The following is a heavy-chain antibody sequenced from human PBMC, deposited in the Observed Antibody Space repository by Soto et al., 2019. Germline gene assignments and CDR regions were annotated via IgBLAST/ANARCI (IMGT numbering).Heavy chain of an antibody. J-gene: IGHJ6*02. Sequence: EVQLLESGGGLVQPGGSLRLSCAASGFTFSSYAMSWVRQAPGKGLEWVSAISGSGGSTYYAYSVKGRFTISRDNSKNTLDLQMNSLRAADTSVYYCARLSGPRYYYYGMDVWGQGTTVTVSS. CDR1: GFTFSSYA. V-gene: IGHV3-23*01. CDR3: ARLSGPRYYYYGMDV. CDR2: ISGSGGST. D-gene: IGHD3-3*01.